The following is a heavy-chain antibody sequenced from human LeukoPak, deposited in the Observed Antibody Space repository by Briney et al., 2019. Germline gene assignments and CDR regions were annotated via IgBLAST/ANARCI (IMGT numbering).Heavy chain of an antibody. J-gene: IGHJ4*02. CDR3: ARDPGAFPYFFDS. D-gene: IGHD4/OR15-4a*01. Sequence: GGSLRLSCAASGFTFSSYALCWVRQAPGKGLEWVSGISGSGGSTYYLDSVKGRFTISRDNSKNTLYLQMNSLRVEDTAVYFCARDPGAFPYFFDSWGQGTLVTVSS. CDR1: GFTFSSYA. V-gene: IGHV3-23*01. CDR2: ISGSGGST.